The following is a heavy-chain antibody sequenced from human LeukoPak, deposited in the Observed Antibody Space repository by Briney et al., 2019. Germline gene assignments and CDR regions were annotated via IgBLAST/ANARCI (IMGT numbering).Heavy chain of an antibody. CDR3: AGYCSGGSCYSY. Sequence: GGSLRLSCAASGFTFSSYSMNWVRQAPGKGLEWVSSISSSSSYIYYADSVKGRFTISRDNAKNSLYLQMNSLRAEDTAVYYCAGYCSGGSCYSYWGQGTLVTVSS. D-gene: IGHD2-15*01. V-gene: IGHV3-21*01. CDR2: ISSSSSYI. CDR1: GFTFSSYS. J-gene: IGHJ4*02.